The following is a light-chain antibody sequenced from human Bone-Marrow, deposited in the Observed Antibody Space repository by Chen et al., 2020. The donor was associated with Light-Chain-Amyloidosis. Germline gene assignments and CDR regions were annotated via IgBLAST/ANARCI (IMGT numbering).Light chain of an antibody. Sequence: EIVMTQSPATLSVSPGERATLSCRPSQSISSSYLAWYHQKPGQAPRLLIYSISTRATGVPARFSCSGSGTEFTLTISSLQSEDLGVYYCQQHHKWPITFGPGTRVDIK. CDR2: SIS. CDR1: QSISSSY. CDR3: QQHHKWPIT. J-gene: IGKJ3*01. V-gene: IGKV3-15*01.